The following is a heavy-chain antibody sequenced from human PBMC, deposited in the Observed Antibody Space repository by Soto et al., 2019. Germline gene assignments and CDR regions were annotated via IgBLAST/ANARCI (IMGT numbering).Heavy chain of an antibody. V-gene: IGHV4-31*03. CDR1: GGSISSGGYY. Sequence: QVQLQESGPGLVKPSQTLSLTCTVSGGSISSGGYYWTWIRQYPGKGLEWIGYIYYSGRTFYNPSIKSRVSVSVDPPKHQFSLNLSSVTAADTAVYYCARGLSVTLFDYWGKGTLVTVSS. CDR3: ARGLSVTLFDY. CDR2: IYYSGRT. J-gene: IGHJ4*02. D-gene: IGHD4-17*01.